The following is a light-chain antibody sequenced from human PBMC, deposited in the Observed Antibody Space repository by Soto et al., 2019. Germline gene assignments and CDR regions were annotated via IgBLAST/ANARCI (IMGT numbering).Light chain of an antibody. Sequence: DIQLTQSPSFLSASVGDRVTITCRASQGVSSYLAWYQQKPGKAPKLLIYAASTLLSGVPSRFSGSGSGTEFTLTISSLQPEDFATYYCQQVNSYPWTFGQGTKVEIK. CDR1: QGVSSY. CDR3: QQVNSYPWT. V-gene: IGKV1-9*01. CDR2: AAS. J-gene: IGKJ1*01.